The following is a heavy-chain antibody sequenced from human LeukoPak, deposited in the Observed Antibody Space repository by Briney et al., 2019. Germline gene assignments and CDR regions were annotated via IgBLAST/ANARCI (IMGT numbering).Heavy chain of an antibody. CDR3: ARDSSGRRDAFDI. D-gene: IGHD6-19*01. V-gene: IGHV1-18*01. Sequence: ASVKVSCKASGYTFTSYGISWVRQAPGQGLEWMGWISAYNGNTNYTQKLQGRVTMTTDTSTSTAYMELRSLRSDDTAVYYCARDSSGRRDAFDIWGQGTMVAVSS. J-gene: IGHJ3*02. CDR1: GYTFTSYG. CDR2: ISAYNGNT.